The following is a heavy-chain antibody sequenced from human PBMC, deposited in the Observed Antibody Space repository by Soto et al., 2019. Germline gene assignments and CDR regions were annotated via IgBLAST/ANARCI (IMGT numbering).Heavy chain of an antibody. CDR2: ISSDGSNE. J-gene: IGHJ4*02. CDR1: GLTFSSYA. D-gene: IGHD2-15*01. CDR3: ARFKGCSGGSCYPYFDY. Sequence: QVHLVESGGGVVQPGRSLRRSCAASGLTFSSYAMHWVRQAPGKGLEWVAVISSDGSNEYYAGSVKGRFTISRDNSKNTLYLQMNSLRAEDTAVYYCARFKGCSGGSCYPYFDYWGQGTLVTVSS. V-gene: IGHV3-30-3*01.